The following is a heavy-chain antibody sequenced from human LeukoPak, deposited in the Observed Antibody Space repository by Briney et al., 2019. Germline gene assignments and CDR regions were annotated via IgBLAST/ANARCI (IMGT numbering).Heavy chain of an antibody. D-gene: IGHD1-1*01. J-gene: IGHJ6*02. Sequence: GASVKVSCKASGYTFTSYYMHWVRQAPGQGLEWMGIINPSGGGTSYAQKFQGRVTMTRDTPTSTVYMELSSLRSEDTAVYYCARDLPGTTLSETKSYGMDVWGQGTTVTVSS. CDR1: GYTFTSYY. CDR3: ARDLPGTTLSETKSYGMDV. CDR2: INPSGGGT. V-gene: IGHV1-46*01.